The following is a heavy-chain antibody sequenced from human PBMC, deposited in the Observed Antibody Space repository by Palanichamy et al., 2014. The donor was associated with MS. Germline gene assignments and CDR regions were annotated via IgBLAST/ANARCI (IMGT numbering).Heavy chain of an antibody. D-gene: IGHD3-10*01. CDR3: AKGGGMVRGVIVFDP. CDR1: GFTFSSYA. CDR2: ISGSGGST. Sequence: EVQLLESGGGLVQPGGSLRLSCAASGFTFSSYAMSWVRQAPGKGLEWVSAISGSGGSTYYADSVKGRFTISRDNSKNTLYLQMNSLRAEDTTVYYCAKGGGMVRGVIVFDPWGQGTLVTVSS. J-gene: IGHJ5*02. V-gene: IGHV3-23*01.